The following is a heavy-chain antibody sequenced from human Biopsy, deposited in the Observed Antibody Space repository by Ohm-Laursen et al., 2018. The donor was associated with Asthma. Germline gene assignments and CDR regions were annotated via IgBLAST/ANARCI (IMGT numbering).Heavy chain of an antibody. D-gene: IGHD3-22*01. V-gene: IGHV3-74*01. Sequence: SLRLSCAASGFTFTDYWMHWVRQAPGKGLVWVSRINVEGTTTNYADSVKGRFTISRDNAKNTLYLQMNSLRAEDTAVYYCAKARINHFYDSSGYSQHDWGQGTLVTVSS. CDR1: GFTFTDYW. CDR2: INVEGTTT. CDR3: AKARINHFYDSSGYSQHD. J-gene: IGHJ4*02.